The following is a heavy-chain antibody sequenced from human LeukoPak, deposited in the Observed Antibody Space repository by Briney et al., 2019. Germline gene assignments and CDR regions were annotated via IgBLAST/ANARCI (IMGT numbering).Heavy chain of an antibody. CDR1: GGSISSYY. D-gene: IGHD2-15*01. CDR2: IYYSGST. J-gene: IGHJ1*01. Sequence: SETLSLTCTVSGGSISSYYWSWIRQPPGKGLEWIGYIYYSGSTNYNPSLKSRVTISVDTSKNQFSLKLSSVTAADTAVYYCARYCSGGSCYWGYFQHWGQGTLVTVSS. CDR3: ARYCSGGSCYWGYFQH. V-gene: IGHV4-59*01.